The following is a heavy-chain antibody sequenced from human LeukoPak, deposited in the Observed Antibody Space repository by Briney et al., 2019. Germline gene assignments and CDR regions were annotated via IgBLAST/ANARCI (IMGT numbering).Heavy chain of an antibody. J-gene: IGHJ4*02. CDR3: ARDAASLDY. CDR2: IYHSGST. Sequence: SETLSLTCTVSGYSISSGYYWGWIRQPPGKGLEWIGSIYHSGSTYYNSSLKSRVTISVDTSKNQFSLKLSSVTAADTAVYYCARDAASLDYWGQGTLVTVSS. D-gene: IGHD6-6*01. V-gene: IGHV4-38-2*02. CDR1: GYSISSGYY.